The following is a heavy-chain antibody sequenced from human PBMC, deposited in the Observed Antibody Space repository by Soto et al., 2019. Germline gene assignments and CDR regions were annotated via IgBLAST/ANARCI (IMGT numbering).Heavy chain of an antibody. J-gene: IGHJ6*02. CDR2: IVVGSGNT. D-gene: IGHD4-4*01. CDR1: GFTFTSSA. V-gene: IGHV1-58*01. CDR3: AALFYSTRQGAYGMDV. Sequence: SVKVSCKASGFTFTSSAVQWVRQARGQRLEWIGWIVVGSGNTNYAQKFQERVTITRDMSTSTAYMELSSLRSEDTAVYHCAALFYSTRQGAYGMDVWGQGTTVTVSS.